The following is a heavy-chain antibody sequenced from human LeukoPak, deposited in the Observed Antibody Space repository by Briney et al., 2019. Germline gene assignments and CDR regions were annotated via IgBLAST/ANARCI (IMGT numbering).Heavy chain of an antibody. CDR1: GGSIRSYY. CDR3: ARQNPSGSYGYYFDY. V-gene: IGHV4-59*08. CDR2: IYYSGST. D-gene: IGHD1-26*01. Sequence: SETLSLTCTVSGGSIRSYYWSWIGQPPGKGLEWSGYIYYSGSTNYNPSLKSRVTISVDTSKNQFSLKLSSVTAADTAVYYCARQNPSGSYGYYFDYWGQGTLVTVSS. J-gene: IGHJ4*02.